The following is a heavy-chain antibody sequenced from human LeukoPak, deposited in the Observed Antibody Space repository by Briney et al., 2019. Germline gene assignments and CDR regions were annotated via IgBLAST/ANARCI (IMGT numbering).Heavy chain of an antibody. CDR1: GFTFSSYE. Sequence: GGSLRLSCAASGFTFSSYEMNWVRQAPGKGLEWVSYISSSGSTIYYADSVKGRFTISRDNAKNSLYLQTNSLRAEDTAVYYCAREYRGVTAMRYDYWGQGTLVTVSS. D-gene: IGHD2-21*02. V-gene: IGHV3-48*03. CDR2: ISSSGSTI. CDR3: AREYRGVTAMRYDY. J-gene: IGHJ4*02.